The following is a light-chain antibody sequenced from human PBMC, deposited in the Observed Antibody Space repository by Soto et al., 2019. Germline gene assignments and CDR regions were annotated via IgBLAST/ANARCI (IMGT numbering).Light chain of an antibody. Sequence: DIQMTQSPSSLSASVGDRVTITCRASQSISSWLAWYQQKPGKAPNLLIYDASSFESGVSSRFSGSGSGTEFTLTISSLQPDDFATYYCQQYNSYPLTFGGGTKVDI. J-gene: IGKJ4*01. CDR1: QSISSW. CDR2: DAS. V-gene: IGKV1-5*01. CDR3: QQYNSYPLT.